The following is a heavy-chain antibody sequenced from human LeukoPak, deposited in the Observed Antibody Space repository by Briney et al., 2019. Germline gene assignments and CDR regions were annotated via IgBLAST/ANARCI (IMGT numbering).Heavy chain of an antibody. Sequence: GESLRLSWAAAGFIFSDYSMHWVRQAPGKGLEWVALLAYDGTNEYYTSSVEGRSTIHRDNPKNTVSLQVNNLRINDPSVSYCARGGPLVDPNRFDLWGQGTLITVSS. V-gene: IGHV3-30*04. J-gene: IGHJ4*02. CDR2: LAYDGTNE. D-gene: IGHD5-12*01. CDR1: GFIFSDYS. CDR3: ARGGPLVDPNRFDL.